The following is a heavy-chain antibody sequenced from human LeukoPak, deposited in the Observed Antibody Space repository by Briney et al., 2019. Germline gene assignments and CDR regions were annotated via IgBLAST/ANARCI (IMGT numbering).Heavy chain of an antibody. J-gene: IGHJ4*02. D-gene: IGHD1-26*01. CDR1: GYSFTGHY. V-gene: IGHV1-18*04. CDR3: ARTSIVGATPLGY. CDR2: ISAYNGNT. Sequence: ASVKVSCKASGYSFTGHYMHWVRQAPGQGLEWMGWISAYNGNTNYAQKLQGRVTMTTDTSTSTAYMELRSLRSDDTAVYYCARTSIVGATPLGYWGQGTLVTVSS.